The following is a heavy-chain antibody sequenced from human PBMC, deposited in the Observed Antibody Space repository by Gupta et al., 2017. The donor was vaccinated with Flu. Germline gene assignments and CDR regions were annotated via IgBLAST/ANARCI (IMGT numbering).Heavy chain of an antibody. Sequence: WTWIRQSPGRGLEWIGDIFKNNPSLESRVTISVDASKSQLYLKLGSVTAADTGVYYCARGGPSRDGYNGDFDCWGQGTLVTVSS. J-gene: IGHJ4*02. V-gene: IGHV4-59*01. CDR3: ARGGPSRDGYNGDFDC. D-gene: IGHD5-12*01. CDR2: IFKN.